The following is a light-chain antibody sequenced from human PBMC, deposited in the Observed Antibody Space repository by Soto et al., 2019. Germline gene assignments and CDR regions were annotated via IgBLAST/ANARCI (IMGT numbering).Light chain of an antibody. CDR2: GAS. CDR3: QQYGRSPLVT. V-gene: IGKV3-20*01. Sequence: EIVLTQSPGTLSLSPGERATLSCRASQSVSSSYLAWYQQKPGQAPRLLIYGASSRATGIPDRFSGSGPGTDFTLTISRLEPEDFAMYYCQQYGRSPLVTFGQGTRLE. J-gene: IGKJ5*01. CDR1: QSVSSSY.